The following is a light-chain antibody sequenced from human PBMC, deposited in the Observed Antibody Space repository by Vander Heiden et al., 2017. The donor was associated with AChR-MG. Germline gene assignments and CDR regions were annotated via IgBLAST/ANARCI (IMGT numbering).Light chain of an antibody. V-gene: IGLV6-57*04. CDR2: EDN. Sequence: FMLTQPRSVSEPPGKPLTISCPRSSVSISSNYVHWYRQRPGSAPTTVIFEDNRRPSGVPDRVSASIDISSSSASLIISGLKTEDEADYYCQSYDSSNLVVFGGGTKLTVL. CDR1: SVSISSNY. CDR3: QSYDSSNLVV. J-gene: IGLJ2*01.